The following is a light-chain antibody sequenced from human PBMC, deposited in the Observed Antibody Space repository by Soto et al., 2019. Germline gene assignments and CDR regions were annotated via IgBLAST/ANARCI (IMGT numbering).Light chain of an antibody. CDR2: EVT. J-gene: IGLJ1*01. CDR3: ASYSSANTLVV. Sequence: QSALAQPASVSGSPGQSITISCTGTSRDIGNYNYVSWYQHHPGKAPKLMIYEVTSRPSGVSDRFSGSKSGMTASLTISGLQPEDEADYFCASYSSANTLVVFGTGTTVTVL. V-gene: IGLV2-14*01. CDR1: SRDIGNYNY.